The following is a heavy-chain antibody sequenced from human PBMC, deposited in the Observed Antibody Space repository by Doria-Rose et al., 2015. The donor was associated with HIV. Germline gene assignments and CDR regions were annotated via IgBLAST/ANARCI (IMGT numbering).Heavy chain of an antibody. CDR1: GASFSSRGYY. Sequence: QVQLHESVHGLVKPSETLSLTCSVSGASFSSRGYYWNWIRQVPGKGLESLGYTYYTGTSDYSPSLKSRLNMAVDTSKNQFSLKLSFVTVADTAVYYCARMGSYRELDYWGQGARVIVSA. D-gene: IGHD3-3*01. J-gene: IGHJ4*02. CDR3: ARMGSYRELDY. CDR2: TYYTGTS. V-gene: IGHV4-31*03.